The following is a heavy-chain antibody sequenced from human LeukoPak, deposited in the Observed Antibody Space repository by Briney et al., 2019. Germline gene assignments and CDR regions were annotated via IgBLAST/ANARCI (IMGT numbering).Heavy chain of an antibody. V-gene: IGHV3-21*04. Sequence: GGSLRLSCAASGFTFSSYSMNWVRQAPGKGLEWVSSISSSSSYIYYADSVKGRFTISRDNAKNSLYLQMNSLRAEDTALYYCAKDRGALIVFLAFDIWGQGTMVTVSS. CDR2: ISSSSSYI. D-gene: IGHD2/OR15-2a*01. CDR1: GFTFSSYS. CDR3: AKDRGALIVFLAFDI. J-gene: IGHJ3*02.